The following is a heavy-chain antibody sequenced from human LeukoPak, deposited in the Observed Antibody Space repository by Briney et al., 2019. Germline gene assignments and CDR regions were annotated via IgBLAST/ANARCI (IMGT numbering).Heavy chain of an antibody. D-gene: IGHD3-22*01. CDR1: GYSISSDNY. CDR2: IYHSGST. CDR3: ARAPRDSSSSNYMRRFDY. V-gene: IGHV4-38-2*01. J-gene: IGHJ4*02. Sequence: PSETLSLTCAASGYSISSDNYWVWIRQPPGQGLEWTGGIYHSGSTYYNPSLKSRVTMSVDTSKNQFSLKLSSVTAADTAVYYCARAPRDSSSSNYMRRFDYWGQGTLVTVSS.